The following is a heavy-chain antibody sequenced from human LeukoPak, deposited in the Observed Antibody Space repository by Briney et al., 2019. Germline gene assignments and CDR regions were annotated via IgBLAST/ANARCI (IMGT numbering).Heavy chain of an antibody. Sequence: SETLSLTCTVSGGSISSYYWSWIRQPPGKGLEWIAYISDIGSINYNPSLKSRVTISLDTSKNQFSLKLSSVTAADTAVYYCARAPPHGYYYYYGMDVWGQGTTVTVSS. CDR1: GGSISSYY. V-gene: IGHV4-59*01. CDR3: ARAPPHGYYYYYGMDV. CDR2: ISDIGSI. J-gene: IGHJ6*02.